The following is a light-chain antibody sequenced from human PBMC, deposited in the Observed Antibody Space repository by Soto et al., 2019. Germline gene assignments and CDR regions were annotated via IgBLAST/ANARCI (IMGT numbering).Light chain of an antibody. Sequence: IGMSQSPSTLSASLGDRRTLTCRASQSISVWLAWYQQKPGKAPNLLIYQASRLESGVPSRSSRSGAGAEFTLTLSSMLYEDYSVYYCRQYNNWYPWTFGQGTKVDI. CDR3: RQYNNWYPWT. V-gene: IGKV1-5*03. CDR2: QAS. J-gene: IGKJ1*01. CDR1: QSISVW.